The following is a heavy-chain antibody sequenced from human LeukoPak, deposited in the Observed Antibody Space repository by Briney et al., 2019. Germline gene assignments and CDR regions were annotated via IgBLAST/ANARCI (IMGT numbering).Heavy chain of an antibody. CDR3: ARGLYCSSTSCFYYYYYYGMDV. Sequence: SETLSLTCAVYGGSFSGYYWSWIRQPPGKGLEWIGEINHSGSTNHNPSLKSRVTISVDTSKNQFSLKLSSVTAADTAVYYCARGLYCSSTSCFYYYYYYGMDVWGQGTTVTVSS. V-gene: IGHV4-34*01. D-gene: IGHD2-2*01. CDR1: GGSFSGYY. J-gene: IGHJ6*02. CDR2: INHSGST.